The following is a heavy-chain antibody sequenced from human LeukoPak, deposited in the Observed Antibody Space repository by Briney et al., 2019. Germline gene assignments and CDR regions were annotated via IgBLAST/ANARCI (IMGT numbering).Heavy chain of an antibody. V-gene: IGHV5-51*01. CDR1: GCXFTSYW. CDR3: ARLEVVVVTPGRAAFDI. Sequence: GGGLKISLNGSGCXFTSYWMGWVRPMAGKGGEGMGIIYSGESDTRYSPSFQGQVINSVDKYINNAYLQWSRLKGADAAMYYCARLEVVVVTPGRAAFDIWGQGTMVTVSS. D-gene: IGHD3-22*01. CDR2: IYSGESDT. J-gene: IGHJ3*02.